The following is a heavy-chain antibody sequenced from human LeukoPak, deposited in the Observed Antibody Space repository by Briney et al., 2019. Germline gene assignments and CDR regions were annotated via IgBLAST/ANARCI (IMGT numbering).Heavy chain of an antibody. J-gene: IGHJ4*02. Sequence: GGSLRLSCAASGLNVSSNYMSWVRQAPGKGLEWVSVIYSGGSTYYADSVKGRFTISRDNSKNTLFLQMNSLRAEDTAVYYCARGSNTVTEFDYWGQGTLVTVSS. CDR2: IYSGGST. CDR3: ARGSNTVTEFDY. D-gene: IGHD4-17*01. CDR1: GLNVSSNY. V-gene: IGHV3-53*01.